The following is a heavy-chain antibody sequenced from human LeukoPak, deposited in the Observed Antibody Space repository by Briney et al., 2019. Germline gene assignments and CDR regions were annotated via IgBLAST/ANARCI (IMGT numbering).Heavy chain of an antibody. Sequence: GGSLRLSCAACGFTLSSSYMRGVGQARGKGVEGVSVMYRVGCRYYADSVKSRFTISRDNSKNTVYLQMNSLSAEGTAVYYCAKNGDRGAYCSGGTCYPYYYYYMDVWGKGTTVTISS. J-gene: IGHJ6*03. CDR3: AKNGDRGAYCSGGTCYPYYYYYMDV. CDR2: MYRVGCR. CDR1: GFTLSSSY. V-gene: IGHV3-66*01. D-gene: IGHD2-15*01.